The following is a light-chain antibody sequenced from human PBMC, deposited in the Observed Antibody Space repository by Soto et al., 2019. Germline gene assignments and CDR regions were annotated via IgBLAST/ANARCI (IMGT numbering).Light chain of an antibody. CDR2: EVS. CDR1: SSDIGTYNF. J-gene: IGLJ2*01. V-gene: IGLV2-14*01. CDR3: SSYTTSTSFIL. Sequence: SVLTQPASVSGSPGQSVTISCTGTSSDIGTYNFVSWYQQLPGKAPKLIIYEVSNRPSGVSNRFSGSKSGNTASLTISGLQAEDEAYYYCSSYTTSTSFILFGGGTKVTVL.